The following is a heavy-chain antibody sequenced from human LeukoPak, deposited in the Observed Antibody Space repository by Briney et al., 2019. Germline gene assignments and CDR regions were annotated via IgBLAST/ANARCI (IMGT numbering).Heavy chain of an antibody. J-gene: IGHJ1*01. D-gene: IGHD3/OR15-3a*01. CDR2: ISYDGSNK. CDR1: GFTFSSYA. V-gene: IGHV3-30*04. Sequence: GGSLRLSCAASGFTFSSYAMHWVRQAPGKGLEWVAVISYDGSNKYYADSVKGRFTISRDNSKNTLYLQMNSLRAEDTAVYYCARGGQLAMIPTHWGQGTLVTVSS. CDR3: ARGGQLAMIPTH.